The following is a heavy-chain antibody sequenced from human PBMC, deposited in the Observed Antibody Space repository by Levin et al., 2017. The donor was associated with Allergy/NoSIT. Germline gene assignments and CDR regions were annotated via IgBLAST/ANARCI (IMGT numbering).Heavy chain of an antibody. V-gene: IGHV3-73*01. CDR1: GFTFSGSA. CDR3: TRHSEYIVVVPAATGGGE. D-gene: IGHD2-2*01. Sequence: QAGGSLRLSCAASGFTFSGSAMHWVRQASGKGLEWVGRIRSKANSYATAYAASVKGRFTISRDDSKNTAYLQMNSLKTEDTAVYYCTRHSEYIVVVPAATGGGEWGQGTLVTVSS. J-gene: IGHJ4*02. CDR2: IRSKANSYAT.